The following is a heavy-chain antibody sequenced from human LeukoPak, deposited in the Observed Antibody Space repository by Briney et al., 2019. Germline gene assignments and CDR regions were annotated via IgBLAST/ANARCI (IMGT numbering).Heavy chain of an antibody. CDR1: GYTFTSYD. D-gene: IGHD5-18*01. J-gene: IGHJ3*02. CDR3: ASFADSDTAMVWAFDI. V-gene: IGHV1-8*01. Sequence: GASVKVSCKASGYTFTSYDINWVRQATGQGLEWMGWMNPNSGNTGYAQKFQGRVTMTRNTSISTAYMELSSLRSEDTAVYCCASFADSDTAMVWAFDIWGQGTMVTVSS. CDR2: MNPNSGNT.